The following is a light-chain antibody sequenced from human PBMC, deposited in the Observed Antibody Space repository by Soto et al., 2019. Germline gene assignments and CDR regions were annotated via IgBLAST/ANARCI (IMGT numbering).Light chain of an antibody. CDR3: SSYTSNSAPLDV. CDR2: EVS. CDR1: SSDFGYNS. V-gene: IGLV2-14*01. J-gene: IGLJ1*01. Sequence: QSALTQPASVSGSPGQSITISCSGTSSDFGYNSVSWYQQHPGKAPRLLIYEVSNRPSGVSNRFSGSKSGNTASLTISGLQTEDEADYYCSSYTSNSAPLDVFGTGTKVTVL.